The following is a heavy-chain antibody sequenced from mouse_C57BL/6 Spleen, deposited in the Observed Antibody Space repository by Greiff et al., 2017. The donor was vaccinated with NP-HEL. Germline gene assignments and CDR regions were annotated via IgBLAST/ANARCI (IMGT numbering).Heavy chain of an antibody. CDR1: GYTFTDYY. J-gene: IGHJ2*01. V-gene: IGHV1-19*01. Sequence: VQLQQSGPVLVKPGASVKMSCKASGYTFTDYYMNWVKQSHGKSLEWIGVINPYNGGTSYNQKFKGKATLTVDKSSSTAYMELNSLTSEDSAVYYCAREGDRPYFDYWGQGTTLTVSS. D-gene: IGHD2-14*01. CDR2: INPYNGGT. CDR3: AREGDRPYFDY.